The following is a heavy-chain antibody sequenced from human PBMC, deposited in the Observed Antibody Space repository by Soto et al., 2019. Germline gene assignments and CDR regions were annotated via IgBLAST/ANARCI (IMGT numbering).Heavy chain of an antibody. V-gene: IGHV3-23*01. Sequence: GGSLRLSCAASGFTFNSYAMSWVRQAPGKGLEWVSGIGGGGRSTYYADSVKGRFTISRDNSKNALYLQMNILRAEDTALYYCAKDASCSSSSCYFDYWGQGTLVTVSS. CDR3: AKDASCSSSSCYFDY. J-gene: IGHJ4*02. CDR2: IGGGGRST. D-gene: IGHD2-2*01. CDR1: GFTFNSYA.